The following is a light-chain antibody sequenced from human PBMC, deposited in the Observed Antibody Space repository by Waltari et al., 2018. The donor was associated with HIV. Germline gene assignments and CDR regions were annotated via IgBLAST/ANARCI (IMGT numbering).Light chain of an antibody. Sequence: DIVMTQSPDSLVVSLGERATINCKSSQSVLYSSNNKNYLAWYQKKPGQPPKLLIYWASTRESGVPDRFSGSGSGTDFTLTISSLQAEDVAVYYCQQYYSTPRTFGQGTKVEIK. J-gene: IGKJ1*01. V-gene: IGKV4-1*01. CDR1: QSVLYSSNNKNY. CDR3: QQYYSTPRT. CDR2: WAS.